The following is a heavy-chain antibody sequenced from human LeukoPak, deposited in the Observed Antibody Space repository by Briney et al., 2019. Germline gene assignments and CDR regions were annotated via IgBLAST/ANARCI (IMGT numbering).Heavy chain of an antibody. D-gene: IGHD1-26*01. CDR3: TTDRGRAELPLFGY. CDR1: GFTFSNAW. V-gene: IGHV3-15*01. J-gene: IGHJ4*02. Sequence: GGSLRLSCAASGFTFSNAWMSWVRQAPGKGLEWVGRIKRKPDGGTTDYAAPVKGKFTISRDDSKNTLYLQMDSLETEDTALYYCTTDRGRAELPLFGYWGQGTLVTVSS. CDR2: IKRKPDGGTT.